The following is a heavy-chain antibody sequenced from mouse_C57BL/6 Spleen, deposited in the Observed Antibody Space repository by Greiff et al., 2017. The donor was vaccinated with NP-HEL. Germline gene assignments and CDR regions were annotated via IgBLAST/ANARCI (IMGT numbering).Heavy chain of an antibody. CDR1: GFTFSSYG. J-gene: IGHJ1*03. D-gene: IGHD1-1*01. CDR2: ISSGGSYT. Sequence: EVKLVESGGDLVKPGGSLKLSCAASGFTFSSYGMSWVRQTPDKRLEWVATISSGGSYTYYPDSVKGRFTISRDNSKNTLYLQMSSLKSEDTAMYYCARHEGTTVVRYWYFDVWGTGTTVTVSS. V-gene: IGHV5-6*01. CDR3: ARHEGTTVVRYWYFDV.